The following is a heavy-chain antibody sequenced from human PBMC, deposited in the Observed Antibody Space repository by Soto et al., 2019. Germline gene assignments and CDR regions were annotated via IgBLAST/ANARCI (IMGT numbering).Heavy chain of an antibody. CDR3: ARDLWGYCGTDCYPLDV. Sequence: SETPSLTCTVSGGSISGYYWSWIRQPPGKGLEWIGYMYNTGSTVYNPSFKSRVTISVDTSKNQFSLKLNSVTAADTAVYYCARDLWGYCGTDCYPLDVWGQGTTVTVSS. CDR2: MYNTGST. D-gene: IGHD2-21*02. V-gene: IGHV4-59*01. J-gene: IGHJ6*02. CDR1: GGSISGYY.